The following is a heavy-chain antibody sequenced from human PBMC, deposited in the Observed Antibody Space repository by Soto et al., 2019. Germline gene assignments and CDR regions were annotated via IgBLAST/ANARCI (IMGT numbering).Heavy chain of an antibody. Sequence: QVQLVQSGAEVKKPGSSLKVSCKASGGTFSSYTISWVRQAPGQGLEWMGRIIPILGIANYAQKFQGRVTITADKSTSTAYMELSSLRSEDTAVYYCAYLGYCSSTSCLYFDYWGQGTLVTVSS. J-gene: IGHJ4*02. CDR2: IIPILGIA. V-gene: IGHV1-69*02. CDR3: AYLGYCSSTSCLYFDY. CDR1: GGTFSSYT. D-gene: IGHD2-2*01.